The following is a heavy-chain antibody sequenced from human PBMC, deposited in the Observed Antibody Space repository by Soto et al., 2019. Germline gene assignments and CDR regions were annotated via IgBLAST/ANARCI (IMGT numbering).Heavy chain of an antibody. Sequence: SETLSLTCTVSGGSISSYYWSWIRQPPGKGLEWIGYIYYSGSTNYNPSLKSRVTISVDTSKNQFSLKLSSVTAADTAVYYCARDPKGNNWFDPWGQGTLVTVSS. V-gene: IGHV4-59*01. CDR1: GGSISSYY. CDR2: IYYSGST. CDR3: ARDPKGNNWFDP. J-gene: IGHJ5*02.